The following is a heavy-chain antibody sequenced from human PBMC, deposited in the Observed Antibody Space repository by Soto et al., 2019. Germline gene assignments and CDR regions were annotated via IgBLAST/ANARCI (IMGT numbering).Heavy chain of an antibody. CDR3: ARWLQGADDFDI. CDR2: IYYSGST. CDR1: GGSVSSGSYY. Sequence: PSETLSLTCTVSGGSVSSGSYYWSWIRQPPGKGLEWIGYIYYSGSTNYNPSLKSRVTISVDTSKNQFSLKLSSVTAADTAVYYCARWLQGADDFDIWGQGTMVTVSS. D-gene: IGHD5-12*01. V-gene: IGHV4-61*01. J-gene: IGHJ3*02.